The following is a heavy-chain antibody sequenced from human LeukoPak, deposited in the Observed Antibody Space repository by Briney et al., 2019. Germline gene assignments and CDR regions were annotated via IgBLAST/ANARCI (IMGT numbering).Heavy chain of an antibody. Sequence: GGSLRLSCAASGFSFSTYEFHWVRHAPGKGLEWVSYISASGQTIYYADSVRGRFTISRDNAKNSLYLQMNSLRPEDTAVYYCARFPGSAEYRHYYYMDVWGKGTTVTVSS. CDR1: GFSFSTYE. CDR3: ARFPGSAEYRHYYYMDV. J-gene: IGHJ6*03. CDR2: ISASGQTI. D-gene: IGHD2-15*01. V-gene: IGHV3-48*03.